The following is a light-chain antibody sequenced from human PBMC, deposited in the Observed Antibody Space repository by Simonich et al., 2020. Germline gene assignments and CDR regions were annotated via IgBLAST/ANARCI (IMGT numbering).Light chain of an antibody. J-gene: IGKJ1*01. V-gene: IGKV4-1*01. CDR3: QQYYSTPWT. Sequence: DIVMTQSPDSLAVSLGERATINCKSSQSVLYSSNNKNYLAWYQQKPGQPPKLLIYWESTRESGVPDRFSRSGSGTDFTLTISSLQAEDVAVYYCQQYYSTPWTFGQGTKVEIK. CDR1: QSVLYSSNNKNY. CDR2: WES.